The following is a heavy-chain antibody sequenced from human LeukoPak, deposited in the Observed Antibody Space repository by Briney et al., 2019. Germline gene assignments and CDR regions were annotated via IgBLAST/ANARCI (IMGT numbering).Heavy chain of an antibody. CDR3: ARGSLTGYYKGGNWFDP. CDR2: IYYSGST. Sequence: PSETLSLTCTVSGGSISSSSYYWGWIRQPPGKGLEWIGSIYYSGSTYYNPSPKSRVTISVDTSKNQFSLKLSSVTAADTAVYYCARGSLTGYYKGGNWFDPWGQGTLVTVSS. V-gene: IGHV4-39*01. J-gene: IGHJ5*02. CDR1: GGSISSSSYY. D-gene: IGHD3-9*01.